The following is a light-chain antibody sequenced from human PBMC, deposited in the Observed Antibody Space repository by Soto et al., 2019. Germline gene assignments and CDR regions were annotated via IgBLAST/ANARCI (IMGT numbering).Light chain of an antibody. CDR2: DAS. CDR1: QSVSSY. CDR3: QQYRSWPRT. V-gene: IGKV3-11*01. Sequence: EIVLTQSPATLSLSPGERATLSCRASQSVSSYLAWYQQKPGQAPRLLIYDASNRATGIPARFSGSGSGTEFTLTISSLRPEDFAVYYCQQYRSWPRTFGQGTKVDIK. J-gene: IGKJ1*01.